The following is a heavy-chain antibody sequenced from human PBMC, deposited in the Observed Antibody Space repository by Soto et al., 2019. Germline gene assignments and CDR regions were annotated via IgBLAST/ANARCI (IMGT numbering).Heavy chain of an antibody. CDR3: ARDLGQQLVAGPYYYYYGMDV. CDR1: GYTFTGYY. V-gene: IGHV1-2*04. Sequence: ASVKVSCKASGYTFTGYYMHWVRQAPGQGLEWMGWINPNSGGTNYAQKFQGWVTMTRDTSISTAYMELSRLRSDDTAVYYCARDLGQQLVAGPYYYYYGMDVWGQGTTVTVSS. J-gene: IGHJ6*02. CDR2: INPNSGGT. D-gene: IGHD6-13*01.